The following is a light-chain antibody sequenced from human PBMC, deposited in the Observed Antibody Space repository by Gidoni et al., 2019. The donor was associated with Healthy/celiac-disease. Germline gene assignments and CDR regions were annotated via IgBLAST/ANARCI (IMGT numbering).Light chain of an antibody. J-gene: IGLJ2*01. CDR1: SSNIDNNY. CDR3: GTWDSSLSAVV. Sequence: QSVLTQPPAVSAAAGQKVTISCSGSSSNIDNNYVSWYQQLPGTAPKLLIYENNKRPSGIPDRFSGSKSGTSATLGITGLQTGDEADYYCGTWDSSLSAVVFGGGTKLTVL. CDR2: ENN. V-gene: IGLV1-51*02.